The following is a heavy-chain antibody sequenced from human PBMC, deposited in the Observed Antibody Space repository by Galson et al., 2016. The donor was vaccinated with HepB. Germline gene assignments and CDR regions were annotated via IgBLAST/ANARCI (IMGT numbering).Heavy chain of an antibody. CDR1: GASISGYY. CDR3: ARGTSAFRFLEWLPLHYYYRMDV. V-gene: IGHV4-59*01. J-gene: IGHJ6*02. CDR2: IYYSGRT. D-gene: IGHD3-3*01. Sequence: SETLSLTCTVSGASISGYYLSWIRQPPGKGLEWIGYIYYSGRTNYNPSLKSRVTISVDTSKNQFSLKLSSVTAADTAVYYCARGTSAFRFLEWLPLHYYYRMDVWGQGTTVTVSS.